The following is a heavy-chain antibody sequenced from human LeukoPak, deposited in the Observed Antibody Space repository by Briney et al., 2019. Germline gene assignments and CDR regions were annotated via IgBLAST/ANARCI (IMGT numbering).Heavy chain of an antibody. D-gene: IGHD3-9*01. CDR1: GGSISSSSYY. Sequence: PSETLSLTCTVSGGSISSSSYYWGWIRQPPGKGLEWIGSIYYSGSTYYNPSLKSRVTISVDTSKNQFSLKLSSVTAADTAVYYCAAPGGFDWSDAFDIWGQGTMVTVSS. CDR3: AAPGGFDWSDAFDI. CDR2: IYYSGST. J-gene: IGHJ3*02. V-gene: IGHV4-39*01.